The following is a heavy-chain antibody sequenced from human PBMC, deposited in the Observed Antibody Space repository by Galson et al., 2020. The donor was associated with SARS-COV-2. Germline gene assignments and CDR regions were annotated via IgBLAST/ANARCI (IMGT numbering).Heavy chain of an antibody. V-gene: IGHV5-10-1*01. CDR2: IDPSDSYT. D-gene: IGHD3-16*01. CDR3: ARLSYDYGGYFDY. Sequence: GESLKISCKGSGYNFTNYWITWVRQMPGKGLEWMGRIDPSDSYTNFSPSFQGHVTISVDKSISTAYLQWSSLKASDTAMYYCARLSYDYGGYFDYWGQGTLATVSS. J-gene: IGHJ4*02. CDR1: GYNFTNYW.